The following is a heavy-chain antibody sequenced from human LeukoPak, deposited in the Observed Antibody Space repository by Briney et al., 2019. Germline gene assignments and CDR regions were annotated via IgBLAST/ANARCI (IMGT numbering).Heavy chain of an antibody. CDR1: GFTFSSYA. Sequence: GGSLRPSCAASGFTFSSYAMHWVRQTPGKGLEYVSAISTNGGGTYYANSVKGRFTISRDNSKNTLYLQMGSLRAEDMAVYFCARYCNGVTCYSGYDYWGQGTLVTVSS. D-gene: IGHD2-15*01. J-gene: IGHJ4*02. V-gene: IGHV3-64*01. CDR3: ARYCNGVTCYSGYDY. CDR2: ISTNGGGT.